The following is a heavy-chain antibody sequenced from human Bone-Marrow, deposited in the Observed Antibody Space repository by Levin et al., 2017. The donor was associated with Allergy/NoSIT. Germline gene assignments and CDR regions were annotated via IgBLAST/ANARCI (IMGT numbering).Heavy chain of an antibody. Sequence: SQTLSLTCAVSGYSISSGYYWGWIRQPPGKGLEWIGSIYHSGSTYYNPSLKSRVTISVDTSKNQFSLKLSSVTAADTAVYYCARVAAVAGTPYYYYYYGMDVWGQGTTVTVSS. V-gene: IGHV4-38-2*01. J-gene: IGHJ6*02. CDR2: IYHSGST. CDR3: ARVAAVAGTPYYYYYYGMDV. D-gene: IGHD6-19*01. CDR1: GYSISSGYY.